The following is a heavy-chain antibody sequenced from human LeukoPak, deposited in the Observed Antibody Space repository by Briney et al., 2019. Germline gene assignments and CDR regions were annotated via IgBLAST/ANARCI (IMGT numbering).Heavy chain of an antibody. CDR1: GFTFDDYT. J-gene: IGHJ4*02. V-gene: IGHV3-43*01. CDR2: ISWDGGST. D-gene: IGHD6-13*01. Sequence: GGSLRLSCAASGFTFDDYTMHWVRQAPGKGLEWVSLISWDGGSTYYADSVKGRFTISRDNSKNSLYLQMNSLRTEDTALYYCAKDAHSSSWYYFDYWGQGTLVTVSS. CDR3: AKDAHSSSWYYFDY.